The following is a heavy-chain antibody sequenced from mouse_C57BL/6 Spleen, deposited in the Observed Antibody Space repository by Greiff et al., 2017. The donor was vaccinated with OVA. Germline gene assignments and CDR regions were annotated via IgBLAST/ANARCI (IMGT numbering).Heavy chain of an antibody. Sequence: EVQLQQSGPELVKPGASVKIPCKASGYTFTDYNMDWVKQSHGKSLEWIGDINPNNGGTIYNQKFKGKATLTVDKSSSTAYMELRSLTSEDTAVYYCARATVVAFDDWGQGTTLTVSS. J-gene: IGHJ2*01. CDR3: ARATVVAFDD. V-gene: IGHV1-18*01. CDR1: GYTFTDYN. CDR2: INPNNGGT. D-gene: IGHD1-1*01.